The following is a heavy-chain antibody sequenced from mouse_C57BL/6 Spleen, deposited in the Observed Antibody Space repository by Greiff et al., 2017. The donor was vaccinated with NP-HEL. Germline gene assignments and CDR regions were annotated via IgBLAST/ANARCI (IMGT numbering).Heavy chain of an antibody. V-gene: IGHV1-66*01. CDR1: GYSFTSYY. CDR2: IYPGSGNT. Sequence: QVQLKQSGPELVKPGASVKISCKASGYSFTSYYIHWVKQRPGQGLEWIGWIYPGSGNTKYNEKFKGKATLTADTSSSTAYMQLSSLTSEDSAVYYCARGDYYGSSTGFAYWGQGTLVTVSA. CDR3: ARGDYYGSSTGFAY. J-gene: IGHJ3*01. D-gene: IGHD1-1*01.